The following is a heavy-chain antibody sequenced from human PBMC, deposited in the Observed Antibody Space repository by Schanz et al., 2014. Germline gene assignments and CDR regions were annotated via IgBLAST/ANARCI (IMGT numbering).Heavy chain of an antibody. V-gene: IGHV1-3*04. D-gene: IGHD6-19*01. CDR2: INTASGNT. J-gene: IGHJ4*02. CDR1: GYTFTDYP. Sequence: QVQLVQSWAEVKGPGASVKVSCKTSGYTFTDYPINWVRQAPGRRLEWMGWINTASGNTRYSEAFQGRVTMTTDTSTSTAYMELRSLRSDDTAVYYCARGGYSGGWYDRDIAHFDYWGQGTLVTGSS. CDR3: ARGGYSGGWYDRDIAHFDY.